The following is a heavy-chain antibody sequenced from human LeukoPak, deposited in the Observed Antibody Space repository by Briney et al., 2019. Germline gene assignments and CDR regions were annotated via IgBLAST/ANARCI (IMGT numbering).Heavy chain of an antibody. CDR3: ARKGSGRNWFDP. CDR2: ISSSSSYT. J-gene: IGHJ5*02. V-gene: IGHV3-11*06. D-gene: IGHD1-26*01. CDR1: GFTFSDYY. Sequence: GGSLRLSCAASGFTFSDYYMSWIRQAPGKGLEWVSYISSSSSYTNHADSVKGRFTISRDNAKNSLYLQMNSLRAEDTAVYYCARKGSGRNWFDPWGQGTLVTVSS.